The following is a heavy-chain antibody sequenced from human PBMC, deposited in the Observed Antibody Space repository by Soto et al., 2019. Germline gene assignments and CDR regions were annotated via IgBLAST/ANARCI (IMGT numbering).Heavy chain of an antibody. J-gene: IGHJ4*02. Sequence: ASVKVSCKASGYTFSGYSITWVRQAPGQGLEWMGRISGYNGNTNYARTLRGRLTLTTDTSTSTAYMELRSLTSDDTAVYYCARGSVPSTTVTTFFLDYWGQGTLVTVSS. CDR1: GYTFSGYS. V-gene: IGHV1-18*04. D-gene: IGHD4-17*01. CDR3: ARGSVPSTTVTTFFLDY. CDR2: ISGYNGNT.